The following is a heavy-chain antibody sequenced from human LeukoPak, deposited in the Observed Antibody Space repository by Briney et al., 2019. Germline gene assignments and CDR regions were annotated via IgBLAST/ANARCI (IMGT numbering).Heavy chain of an antibody. Sequence: PGGSLRLSCAASGFTFSSYAMNWVRQAPGKGLEWVSSISSSSSYIYYADSVKGRFTISRDNAKNSLYLQMNSLRAEDTAVYYCARGGIAAGEVSSNWFDPWGQGTLVTVSS. CDR1: GFTFSSYA. D-gene: IGHD6-13*01. J-gene: IGHJ5*02. CDR3: ARGGIAAGEVSSNWFDP. CDR2: ISSSSSYI. V-gene: IGHV3-21*01.